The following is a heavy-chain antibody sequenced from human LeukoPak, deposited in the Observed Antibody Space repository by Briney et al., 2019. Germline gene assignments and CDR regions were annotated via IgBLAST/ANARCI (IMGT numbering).Heavy chain of an antibody. Sequence: GGSLRLSCAASGFIFEDYTMHWVRQVPGKTLEWVSLVNWHGTTYYADSLKGRFTISRDNSKNSLYLQMDSLRTEDTALYYCAKDSSYESSGSVIDNWGLGTLVTVSS. V-gene: IGHV3-43*01. J-gene: IGHJ4*02. CDR2: VNWHGTT. D-gene: IGHD3-22*01. CDR1: GFIFEDYT. CDR3: AKDSSYESSGSVIDN.